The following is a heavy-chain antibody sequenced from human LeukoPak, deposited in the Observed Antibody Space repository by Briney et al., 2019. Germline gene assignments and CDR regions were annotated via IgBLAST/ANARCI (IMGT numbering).Heavy chain of an antibody. D-gene: IGHD6-25*01. J-gene: IGHJ5*02. CDR2: INQDGSEK. Sequence: GGSLRLSCAASGFTFSSYSMNWVRQAPGKGLEWVANINQDGSEKYYVDSVEGRFTISRDNAKNSVYLQMNSLRVDDTSVYYCAREAAVAYNWLDPWGPGILVTVSS. CDR3: AREAAVAYNWLDP. CDR1: GFTFSSYS. V-gene: IGHV3-7*01.